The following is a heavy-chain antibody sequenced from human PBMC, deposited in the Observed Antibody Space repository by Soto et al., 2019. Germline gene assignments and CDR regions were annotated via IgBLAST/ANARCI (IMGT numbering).Heavy chain of an antibody. J-gene: IGHJ5*02. D-gene: IGHD3-22*01. CDR3: ARDLAYYYDSSGSTRWFDP. CDR2: IYYSGST. V-gene: IGHV4-30-4*01. Sequence: PSETLSLTCTVSGGSTSSGYYYWSWIRQPPGKGLEWIGYIYYSGSTYYNPSLKSRVTISVDTSKNQFSLKLSSVTAADTAVYYCARDLAYYYDSSGSTRWFDPWGQGTLVTVSS. CDR1: GGSTSSGYYY.